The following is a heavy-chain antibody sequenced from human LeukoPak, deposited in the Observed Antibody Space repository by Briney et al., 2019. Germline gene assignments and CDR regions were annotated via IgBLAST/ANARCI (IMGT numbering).Heavy chain of an antibody. CDR3: ARVLDYDYVWGSYRDPYYYYYGMDV. V-gene: IGHV4-59*01. D-gene: IGHD3-16*02. CDR1: GGSISSYY. CDR2: IYYSGST. Sequence: TSSETLSLTCTVSGGSISSYYWSWIRQPPGKGLEWIGYIYYSGSTNYNPSLKSRVTISVDTSKNQFSLKLSSVTAADTAVYYCARVLDYDYVWGSYRDPYYYYYGMDVWGQGTTVTVSS. J-gene: IGHJ6*02.